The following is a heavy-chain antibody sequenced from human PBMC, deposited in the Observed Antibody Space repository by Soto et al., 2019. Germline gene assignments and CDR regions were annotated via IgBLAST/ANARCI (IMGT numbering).Heavy chain of an antibody. CDR3: ASGLNGYGRFDP. CDR1: VGSIISGGYY. CDR2: IYYSGST. V-gene: IGHV4-31*03. Sequence: TLSVTCTVSVGSIISGGYYWSWILQHPCKGLEWIGYIYYSGSTYYNPSLKSRVTISVDTSANQFSLKLSSVTAADAAVYYCASGLNGYGRFDPWGQGTLVTVSS. J-gene: IGHJ5*02. D-gene: IGHD5-12*01.